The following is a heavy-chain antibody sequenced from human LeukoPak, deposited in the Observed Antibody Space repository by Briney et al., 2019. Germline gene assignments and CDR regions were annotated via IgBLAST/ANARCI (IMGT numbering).Heavy chain of an antibody. Sequence: PGGSLRLSWAASGFTFSSYSMNWVRQALGKGLEWVSYISSSGSMLHYADSVEGRFTISRDNAKNSLYLQMSSLIVEATAVYYCPRRTYRSSWYSFDSWGQGTLVTVSS. V-gene: IGHV3-48*04. CDR2: ISSSGSML. CDR1: GFTFSSYS. D-gene: IGHD6-13*01. J-gene: IGHJ4*02. CDR3: PRRTYRSSWYSFDS.